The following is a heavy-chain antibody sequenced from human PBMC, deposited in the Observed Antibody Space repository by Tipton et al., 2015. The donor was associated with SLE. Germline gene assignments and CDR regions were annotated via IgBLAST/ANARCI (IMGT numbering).Heavy chain of an antibody. CDR1: GFTFSSYE. CDR2: VSVAGVST. D-gene: IGHD3-9*01. CDR3: ARDPHPLTGYYPNFDY. Sequence: SLRLSCAASGFTFSSYEMNWVRQAPGRGLEWVSTVSVAGVSTYYADSVKGRFTISRDNAKNSLYLQMNSLRAEDTAVYYCARDPHPLTGYYPNFDYWGQGTLVTVSS. J-gene: IGHJ4*02. V-gene: IGHV3-48*03.